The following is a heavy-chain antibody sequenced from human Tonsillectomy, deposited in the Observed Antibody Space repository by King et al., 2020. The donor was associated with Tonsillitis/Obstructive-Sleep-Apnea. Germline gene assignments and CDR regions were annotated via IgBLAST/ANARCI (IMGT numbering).Heavy chain of an antibody. CDR1: GGSFSGYY. CDR3: ACHIVVVPAAIGWFDP. V-gene: IGHV4-34*01. J-gene: IGHJ5*02. Sequence: VQLQQWGAGLLKPSETLSLTCAVYGGSFSGYYWSWIRQPPGKGLEWIGEINHSGSTNYNPSLKSRVTISVDTSKNQFSLKLSSVTAADTAVSYCACHIVVVPAAIGWFDPWGQGTLVTVSS. D-gene: IGHD2-2*01. CDR2: INHSGST.